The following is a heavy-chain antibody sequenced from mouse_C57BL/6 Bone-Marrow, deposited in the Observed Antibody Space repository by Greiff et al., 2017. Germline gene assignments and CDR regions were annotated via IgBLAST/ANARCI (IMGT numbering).Heavy chain of an antibody. J-gene: IGHJ2*01. Sequence: LVESGAELARPGASVKLSCTASGYTFTSYGISWVKQRTGQGLEWIGEIDPRSGNTYYNEKFKGKATLTADKYANTAYMELRSLTSEDSAVYFCAKTSITTVVAPLFDYWGQGTTLTVSS. V-gene: IGHV1-81*01. CDR2: IDPRSGNT. D-gene: IGHD1-1*01. CDR1: GYTFTSYG. CDR3: AKTSITTVVAPLFDY.